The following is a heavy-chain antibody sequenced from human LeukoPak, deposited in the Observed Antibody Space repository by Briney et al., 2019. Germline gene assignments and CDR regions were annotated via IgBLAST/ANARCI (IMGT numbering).Heavy chain of an antibody. J-gene: IGHJ4*02. V-gene: IGHV4-39*01. Sequence: SETLSLTCTVSGGSISSSSYYWGWIRQPPGKGLEWIGSIYYSGSTYYNPSLKSRVTISVDTSKNQFSLKLSSVTAADTAVYYCANLDGSWSQNFVYWGQGTLVTVSS. CDR3: ANLDGSWSQNFVY. D-gene: IGHD3-10*01. CDR2: IYYSGST. CDR1: GGSISSSSYY.